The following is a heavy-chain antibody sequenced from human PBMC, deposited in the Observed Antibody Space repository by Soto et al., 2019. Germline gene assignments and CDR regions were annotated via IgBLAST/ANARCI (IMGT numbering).Heavy chain of an antibody. CDR2: IYHSGST. CDR1: SGSISSSNW. Sequence: QVQLQESGPGLVKPSGTLSLTCAVSSGSISSSNWWSWVRQPPGKGLEWIGEIYHSGSTNYNPSLKSRVTISVDKSKNQFSLKLSSVTAADPAVYYCARAPGGISCYSFCGFDPWGKGTLVTVSS. V-gene: IGHV4-4*02. D-gene: IGHD2-15*01. CDR3: ARAPGGISCYSFCGFDP. J-gene: IGHJ5*02.